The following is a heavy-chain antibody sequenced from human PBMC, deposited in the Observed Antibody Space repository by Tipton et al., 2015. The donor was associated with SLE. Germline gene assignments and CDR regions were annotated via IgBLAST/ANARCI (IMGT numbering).Heavy chain of an antibody. CDR3: ARSPRCSSTSCRWDAFDI. V-gene: IGHV3-74*01. D-gene: IGHD2-2*01. Sequence: GSLRLSCAASGFTFSSYWMHWVRQAPGKGLVWVSRINSDGSSTSYADSVKGRFTISRDNAKNSLYLQMNSLRAEDTAVYYCARSPRCSSTSCRWDAFDIWGQGTMVTVSS. CDR2: INSDGSST. J-gene: IGHJ3*02. CDR1: GFTFSSYW.